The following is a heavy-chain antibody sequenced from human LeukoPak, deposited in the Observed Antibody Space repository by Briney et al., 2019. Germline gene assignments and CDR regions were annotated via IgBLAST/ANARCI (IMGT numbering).Heavy chain of an antibody. CDR2: IIPIFGTA. V-gene: IGHV1-69*05. J-gene: IGHJ4*02. Sequence: GASVKVSCKASGGTFSSYAISWVRQAPGQGLEWMGRIIPIFGTANYAQKFQGRVTITTDESTSTAYMELSSLRSEDTAVYYCARYTGYCSGSSCSAFGYWGQGTLVTVSS. CDR1: GGTFSSYA. CDR3: ARYTGYCSGSSCSAFGY. D-gene: IGHD2-15*01.